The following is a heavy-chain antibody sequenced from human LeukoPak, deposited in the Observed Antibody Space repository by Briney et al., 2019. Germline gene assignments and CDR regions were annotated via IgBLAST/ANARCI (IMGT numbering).Heavy chain of an antibody. V-gene: IGHV1-46*01. CDR3: ARNLYYYDSSGYYYVDY. J-gene: IGHJ4*02. CDR1: GYTFTSYY. CDR2: INPSGGST. D-gene: IGHD3-22*01. Sequence: RASVKVSCKASGYTFTSYYMHWVRQAPGQGLEWMGIINPSGGSTSYAQKFQGKVTMTRDTSTSTVYMELSSLRSDDTAVYYCARNLYYYDSSGYYYVDYWGQGTLVTVSS.